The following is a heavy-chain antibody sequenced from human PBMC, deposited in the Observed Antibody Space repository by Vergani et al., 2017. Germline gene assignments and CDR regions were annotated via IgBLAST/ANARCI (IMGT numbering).Heavy chain of an antibody. CDR1: GFTFSSYW. CDR2: IKQVGSEK. D-gene: IGHD3-9*01. CDR3: AGGDLGRYYDIWAGARYYYYGVDF. Sequence: EVQLVESGGGLVQPGGSLRLSCAASGFTFSSYWMSWVRQAPGKGLEWVDNIKQVGSEKCYVDSVKGRFTISRDNAKNSLYLKMNSLRAEDTAVYYCAGGDLGRYYDIWAGARYYYYGVDFWGQGTMVTVSS. J-gene: IGHJ6*02. V-gene: IGHV3-7*01.